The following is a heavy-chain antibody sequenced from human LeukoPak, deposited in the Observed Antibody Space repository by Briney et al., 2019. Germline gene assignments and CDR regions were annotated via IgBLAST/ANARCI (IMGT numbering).Heavy chain of an antibody. J-gene: IGHJ6*03. CDR2: ISSRSRFI. CDR1: GFAFSSYS. Sequence: GGSLRLSCAASGFAFSSYSMNWVRQAPGKGLEWVSSISSRSRFIYYADSVKGRFSISRDDAKNSLFLQMNSLSAEDTAVYYCARDGGIAPSGTATYYYYYMDVWGKGTTVTVSS. D-gene: IGHD6-13*01. CDR3: ARDGGIAPSGTATYYYYYMDV. V-gene: IGHV3-21*01.